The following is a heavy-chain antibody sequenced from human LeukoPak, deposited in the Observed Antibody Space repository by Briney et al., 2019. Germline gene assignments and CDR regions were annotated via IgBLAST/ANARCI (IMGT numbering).Heavy chain of an antibody. V-gene: IGHV3-7*01. CDR1: GFTFTTYL. J-gene: IGHJ4*02. Sequence: GGSLRLSCAASGFTFTTYLMSWVCQAPGKGLEWLANIKEDGTRDYYVESMKGRFTISKDNAKNSLYLQVKSLRAEDTAVYYCARDPKAGYFDLWGQGTLVTVSS. CDR2: IKEDGTRD. CDR3: ARDPKAGYFDL.